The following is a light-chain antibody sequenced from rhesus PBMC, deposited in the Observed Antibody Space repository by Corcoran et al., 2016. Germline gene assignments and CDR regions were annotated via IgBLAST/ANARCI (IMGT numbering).Light chain of an antibody. CDR2: AAS. CDR1: QGISTY. Sequence: DIQMTQSPSSLSASAGDRVTITCRASQGISTYLNWYQQKPGKAPKRLIYAASSLESGVPSRFSGSGSWTEFTPTISSLQPEDFATYYCLQYNSNPLTFGGGTKVEIK. CDR3: LQYNSNPLT. J-gene: IGKJ4*01. V-gene: IGKV1-43*01.